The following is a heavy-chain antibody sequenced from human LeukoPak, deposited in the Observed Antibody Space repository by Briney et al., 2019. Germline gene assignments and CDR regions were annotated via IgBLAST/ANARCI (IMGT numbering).Heavy chain of an antibody. V-gene: IGHV3-23*01. D-gene: IGHD3-3*01. J-gene: IGHJ4*02. CDR3: AKHGSIFGVVPFDY. CDR1: GFTFSSYA. Sequence: GESPRLSCAASGFTFSSYAMSWVRQAPGKGLEWVSAISGSGDSTYYTDSVKGRFTISRDNSKNTLYLQMNSLRAEDTAVYYCAKHGSIFGVVPFDYWGQGSLVTVSS. CDR2: ISGSGDST.